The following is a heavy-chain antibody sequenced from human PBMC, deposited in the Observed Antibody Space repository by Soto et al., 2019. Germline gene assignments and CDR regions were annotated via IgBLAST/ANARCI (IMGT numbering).Heavy chain of an antibody. D-gene: IGHD2-2*01. V-gene: IGHV3-7*01. J-gene: IGHJ3*02. CDR2: IKPDGSVK. CDR1: GFTFSNYW. Sequence: EVHLVESGGGLVQPGGSLRLSCAASGFTFSNYWMSWVRQAPGKGLEWVANIKPDGSVKYYVDSVKGRFTLSRDNAKNTLYLQMNSLRVEDTAVHYCAREILVPAAFDAFDIWGQGTMVTVSS. CDR3: AREILVPAAFDAFDI.